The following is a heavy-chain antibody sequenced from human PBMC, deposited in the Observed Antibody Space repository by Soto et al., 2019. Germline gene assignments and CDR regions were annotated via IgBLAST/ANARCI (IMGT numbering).Heavy chain of an antibody. D-gene: IGHD2-21*01. CDR3: ARLYCSGDCCGPYYYYYYYMDV. V-gene: IGHV1-69*02. Sequence: SVKVSCKASGGTFSSYTISWVRQAPGQGLEWMGRIIPILGIANYAQKFQGRVTITADKSTSTAYMELSSLRSEDTAVYYCARLYCSGDCCGPYYYYYYYMDVWGKGTTVTVSS. CDR2: IIPILGIA. J-gene: IGHJ6*03. CDR1: GGTFSSYT.